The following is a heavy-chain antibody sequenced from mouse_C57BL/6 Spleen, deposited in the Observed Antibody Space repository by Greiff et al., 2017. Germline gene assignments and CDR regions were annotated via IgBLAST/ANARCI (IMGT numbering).Heavy chain of an antibody. J-gene: IGHJ2*01. D-gene: IGHD2-4*01. V-gene: IGHV1-82*01. CDR1: GYAFSSSW. Sequence: VQLQQSGPELVKPGASVKISCKASGYAFSSSWMNWVKQRPGKGLEWIGRIYPGDGDTNYNGKFKGKATLTADKSSSTAYMQLISLTSEDSAVYFCARSTMITTDDFDYWGQGTTLTISS. CDR3: ARSTMITTDDFDY. CDR2: IYPGDGDT.